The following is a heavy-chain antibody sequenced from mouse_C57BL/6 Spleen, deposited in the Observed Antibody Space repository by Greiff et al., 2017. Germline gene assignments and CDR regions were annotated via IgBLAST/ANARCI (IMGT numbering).Heavy chain of an antibody. D-gene: IGHD2-3*01. CDR1: GFSLTSYG. CDR3: ASPSIYDGYYPFAY. CDR2: IWGVGST. Sequence: VQLQQSGPGLVAPSQSLSITCTVSGFSLTSYGVDWVRQSPGKGLEWLGVIWGVGSTNYNSALKSKLSISKDNSKSQVFLKMNSLQTDDTAMYYCASPSIYDGYYPFAYWGQGTLVTVSA. V-gene: IGHV2-6*01. J-gene: IGHJ3*01.